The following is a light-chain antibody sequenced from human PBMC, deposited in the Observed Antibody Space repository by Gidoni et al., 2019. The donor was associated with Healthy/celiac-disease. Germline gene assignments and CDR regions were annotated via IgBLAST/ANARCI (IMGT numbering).Light chain of an antibody. CDR2: WAS. CDR3: QQYYSTPYT. CDR1: QSVLYSSNNKNY. Sequence: DIVMTPSPDSLALSLGERATINCKSSQSVLYSSNNKNYLAWYQQKPGQPPKLLIYWASTRESGVPDRFSGSGSGTDFTLTISSLQAEDVAVYYCQQYYSTPYTFGQGTKLEIK. J-gene: IGKJ2*01. V-gene: IGKV4-1*01.